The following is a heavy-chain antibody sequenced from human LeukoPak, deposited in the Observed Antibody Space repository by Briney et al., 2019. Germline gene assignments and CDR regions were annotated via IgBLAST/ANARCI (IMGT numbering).Heavy chain of an antibody. CDR3: ARDRAMIVVVAKWVAFDI. V-gene: IGHV3-30*03. D-gene: IGHD3-22*01. J-gene: IGHJ3*02. CDR2: ISYDGSNK. Sequence: PGGSLRLSCAASGFTFSSYGMHWVRQAPGKGLEWVAVISYDGSNKYYADSVKGRFTISRDNSKNTLYLQMNSLRAEDTAVYYCARDRAMIVVVAKWVAFDIWGQGTMVTVSS. CDR1: GFTFSSYG.